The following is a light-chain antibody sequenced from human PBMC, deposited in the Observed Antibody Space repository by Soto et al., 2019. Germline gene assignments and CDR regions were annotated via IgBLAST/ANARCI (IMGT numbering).Light chain of an antibody. CDR2: DVN. CDR3: SSYTSSSTLYV. V-gene: IGLV2-14*03. CDR1: SSDVGGYNY. J-gene: IGLJ1*01. Sequence: QSVLTQPASVSGSPGQSITISCTGSSSDVGGYNYVSWYQHHPGKAPKLMIYDVNNRPSGVSNRFSGSKSGNTASLTISGLPAEDEADYYCSSYTSSSTLYVFGTGTKLTVL.